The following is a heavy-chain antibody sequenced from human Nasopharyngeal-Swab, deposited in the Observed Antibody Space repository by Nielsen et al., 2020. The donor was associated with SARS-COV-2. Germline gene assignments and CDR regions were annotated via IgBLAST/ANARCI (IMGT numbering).Heavy chain of an antibody. CDR3: ARITPSTHNLDY. CDR2: ISHSGST. V-gene: IGHV4-34*01. Sequence: SETLSLTCAVYGESFSGHYWTWIRQPPGKGLEWIGEISHSGSTTYNSSLKSRLAMSVDTSKNQFSLKLNSVTAADTAVYYCARITPSTHNLDYWGQGILATVSS. D-gene: IGHD5/OR15-5a*01. CDR1: GESFSGHY. J-gene: IGHJ4*02.